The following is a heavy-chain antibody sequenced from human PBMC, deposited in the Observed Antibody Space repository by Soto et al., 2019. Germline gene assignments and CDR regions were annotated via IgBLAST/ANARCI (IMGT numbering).Heavy chain of an antibody. CDR3: ARGLRFLEWSPMYGMDV. J-gene: IGHJ6*02. D-gene: IGHD3-3*01. CDR1: GYTFTSYA. Sequence: ASVKVSCKASGYTFTSYAMHWVRQAPGQRLEWMGWINAGNGNTKYSQKFQGRVTITRDTSASTAYMELSSLRSDDTAVYYCARGLRFLEWSPMYGMDVWGQGTTVTVSS. CDR2: INAGNGNT. V-gene: IGHV1-3*01.